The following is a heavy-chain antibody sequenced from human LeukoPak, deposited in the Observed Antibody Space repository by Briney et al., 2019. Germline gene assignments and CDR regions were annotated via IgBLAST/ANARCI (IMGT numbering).Heavy chain of an antibody. D-gene: IGHD6-19*01. CDR1: GGSISSISYY. J-gene: IGHJ4*02. V-gene: IGHV4-39*01. Sequence: SETLSLTCTVSGGSISSISYYWGWIRQPPGKGLEWIGSIYYSGSTYYNPSLKSRVTISVDTSKNQFSLKLSSVTAADTAVYYCARHEFSSGWYRPSDYWGQGTLVTVSS. CDR3: ARHEFSSGWYRPSDY. CDR2: IYYSGST.